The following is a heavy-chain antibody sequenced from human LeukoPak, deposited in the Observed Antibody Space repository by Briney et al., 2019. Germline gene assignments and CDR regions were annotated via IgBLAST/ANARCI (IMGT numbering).Heavy chain of an antibody. D-gene: IGHD3-3*01. V-gene: IGHV3-74*01. CDR1: GFTFSSYW. CDR3: ASGWGQRITIFGVVTDAFDI. CDR2: INSDGSST. Sequence: PGGSLRLSCAASGFTFSSYWMHWVRQAPGKGLVWVSRINSDGSSTSYADSVKGRFTISRDNAKNTLYLQMNSLRAEDTAVYYCASGWGQRITIFGVVTDAFDIWGQGTMVTVSS. J-gene: IGHJ3*02.